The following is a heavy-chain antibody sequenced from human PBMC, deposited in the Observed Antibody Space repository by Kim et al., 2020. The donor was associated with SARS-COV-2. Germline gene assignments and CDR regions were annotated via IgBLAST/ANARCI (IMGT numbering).Heavy chain of an antibody. CDR2: IRSKAYGGTT. V-gene: IGHV3-49*04. CDR1: GFTFGDYA. J-gene: IGHJ4*02. CDR3: TRVYNLITMIVVVNEGFFDY. Sequence: GGSLRLSCTASGFTFGDYAMSWVRQAPGKGLEWVGFIRSKAYGGTTEYAASVKGRFTISRDDSKSIAYLQMNSLKTEDTAVYYCTRVYNLITMIVVVNEGFFDYWGQGTLVTVSS. D-gene: IGHD3-22*01.